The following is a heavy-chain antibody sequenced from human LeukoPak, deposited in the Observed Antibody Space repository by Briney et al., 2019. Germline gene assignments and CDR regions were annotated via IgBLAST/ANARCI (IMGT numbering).Heavy chain of an antibody. J-gene: IGHJ4*02. CDR1: GGSISSSSYY. V-gene: IGHV4-39*01. CDR2: IYYSGST. D-gene: IGHD2-15*01. CDR3: ARRWSRWAYFDS. Sequence: KPSETLSLTCTVSGGSISSSSYYWGWIRQPPGKGLEWIGSIYYSGSTFYNPSLKSRVTISVDTSKNQFSLQLSSVTAADTAVYYCARRWSRWAYFDSWAQGTLVSVSS.